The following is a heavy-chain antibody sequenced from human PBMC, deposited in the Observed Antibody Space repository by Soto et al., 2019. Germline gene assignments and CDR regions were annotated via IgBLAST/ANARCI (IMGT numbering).Heavy chain of an antibody. CDR1: GYTFTYRY. Sequence: QIQLVQSGAKVKKAGSSVKVSCKASGYTFTYRYLHWVRQAPGQALEWMGWITPFNGNTNYAQKFQDRVTITRDRSMSTAYMELSSLRSEDTAMYYCADLAVAGTYAFDIWGQGTMVTVSS. CDR2: ITPFNGNT. D-gene: IGHD6-19*01. V-gene: IGHV1-45*02. CDR3: ADLAVAGTYAFDI. J-gene: IGHJ3*02.